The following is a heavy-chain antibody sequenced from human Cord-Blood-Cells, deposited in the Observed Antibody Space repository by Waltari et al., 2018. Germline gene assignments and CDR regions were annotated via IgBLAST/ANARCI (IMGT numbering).Heavy chain of an antibody. Sequence: QVQLQESGPGLVKPSETLSLTCAVSGYSISSGYYWGRIRQPPGKGLEWIGSIYHSGSTYYNPSLKSRVTISVDTSKNQFSLKLSSVTAADTAVYYCARDLSIAAAGDAFDIWGQGTMVTVSS. J-gene: IGHJ3*02. V-gene: IGHV4-38-2*02. CDR3: ARDLSIAAAGDAFDI. CDR2: IYHSGST. CDR1: GYSISSGYY. D-gene: IGHD6-13*01.